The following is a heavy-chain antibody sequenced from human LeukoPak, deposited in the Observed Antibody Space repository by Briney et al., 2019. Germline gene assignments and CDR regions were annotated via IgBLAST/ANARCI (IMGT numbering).Heavy chain of an antibody. CDR1: GGSISSYY. J-gene: IGHJ4*02. CDR3: AREKRAYDSSGYYLIDFDY. V-gene: IGHV4-59*12. CDR2: IYYSGST. D-gene: IGHD3-22*01. Sequence: PSETLSLTCTVSGGSISSYYWSWIRQPPGKGLEWIGYIYYSGSTNYNPSLKSRVTISVDTSKNQFSLKLSSVTAADTAVYYCAREKRAYDSSGYYLIDFDYWGQGTLVTVSS.